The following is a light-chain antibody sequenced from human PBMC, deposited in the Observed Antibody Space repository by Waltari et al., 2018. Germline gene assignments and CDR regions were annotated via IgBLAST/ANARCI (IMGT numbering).Light chain of an antibody. J-gene: IGLJ2*01. CDR2: EVS. V-gene: IGLV2-8*01. Sequence: QSALTQPPSASGSPGQSVTISCTGTSSDVGAYDYVSWYQQDPGKAPNLMIYEVSKRPSGVPDRFSGSKSGNTASLTVSGLQAEDEADYYCSSYGGNTYHRIFGGGTKL. CDR1: SSDVGAYDY. CDR3: SSYGGNTYHRI.